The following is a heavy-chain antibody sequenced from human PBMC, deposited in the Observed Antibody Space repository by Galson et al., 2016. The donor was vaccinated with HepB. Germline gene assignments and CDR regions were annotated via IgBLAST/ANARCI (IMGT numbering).Heavy chain of an antibody. CDR2: ISGSGGTA. CDR1: GFMYRNYG. Sequence: SLRLSCAASGFMYRNYGMSWVRQAPGKGLEWVSVISGSGGTAFYADSVKGRFSISRDNSQNTLDLQMNSLRAEDTAVYYCVKIFDFLNGWIDQWGQGTLVTVSS. D-gene: IGHD3-3*01. V-gene: IGHV3-23*01. CDR3: VKIFDFLNGWIDQ. J-gene: IGHJ4*02.